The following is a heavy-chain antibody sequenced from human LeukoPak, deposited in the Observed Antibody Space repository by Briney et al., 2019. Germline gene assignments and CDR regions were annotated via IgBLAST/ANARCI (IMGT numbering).Heavy chain of an antibody. D-gene: IGHD3-22*01. CDR1: GYTFTSYY. J-gene: IGHJ3*02. CDR2: INPSGGST. CDR3: ARELQYYYDSSGFSAFDI. Sequence: GASVKVSCKASGYTFTSYYMHWVRQAPGQGLEWMGIINPSGGSTSYAQKFQGRVTMTRDTSTSTAYMELSRLRSDDTAVYYCARELQYYYDSSGFSAFDIWGQGTMVTVSS. V-gene: IGHV1-46*01.